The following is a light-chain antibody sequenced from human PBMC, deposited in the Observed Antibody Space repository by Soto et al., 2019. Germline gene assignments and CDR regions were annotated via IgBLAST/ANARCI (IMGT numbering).Light chain of an antibody. J-gene: IGLJ3*02. CDR1: SSDVGSYTF. CDR3: CSCAGSLTWV. V-gene: IGLV2-23*01. CDR2: EAT. Sequence: QSALTQPASVSGSPGQSITISCTGSSSDVGSYTFVSWYQHHPGNAPKLMIYEATKRPSGVSHRVSGSKSGNTASLTISGLQAEDEGEDNCCSCAGSLTWVFGGGTKLTVL.